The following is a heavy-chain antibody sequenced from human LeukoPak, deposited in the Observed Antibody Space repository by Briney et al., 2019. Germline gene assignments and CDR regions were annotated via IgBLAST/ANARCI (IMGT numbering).Heavy chain of an antibody. Sequence: SETLSLTCTVSGYSISSGYYWGWIRQPPGKGLEWIGSIYHSGSTYYNPSLKSRVTISVDTSKNQFSLKLSSVTAADTAVYYCARDQEAAMVTGGFDYWGQGTLVTVSS. J-gene: IGHJ4*02. CDR1: GYSISSGYY. CDR3: ARDQEAAMVTGGFDY. D-gene: IGHD5-18*01. CDR2: IYHSGST. V-gene: IGHV4-38-2*02.